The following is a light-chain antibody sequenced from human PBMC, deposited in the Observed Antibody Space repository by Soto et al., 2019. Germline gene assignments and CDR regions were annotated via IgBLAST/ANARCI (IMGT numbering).Light chain of an antibody. Sequence: QLVLTQSSSASGSLGSSVRLTCTLSSGHSSNAIAWHQQQPGKAPRSLMKVESTGSYNKGGGVPDRFSGSSSGTDRYLSISNLQSEDEADYYCETWDTTTLVFGGGTKLTVL. CDR1: SGHSSNA. CDR3: ETWDTTTLV. V-gene: IGLV4-60*03. CDR2: VESTGSY. J-gene: IGLJ2*01.